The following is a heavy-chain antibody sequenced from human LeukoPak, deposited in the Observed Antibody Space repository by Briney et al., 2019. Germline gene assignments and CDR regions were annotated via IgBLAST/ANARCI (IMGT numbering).Heavy chain of an antibody. CDR2: ISCEGSNK. CDR1: GFTFSSYG. D-gene: IGHD6-19*01. J-gene: IGHJ3*02. V-gene: IGHV3-30*18. CDR3: AKPSSEDAFDI. Sequence: PGRSLRLSCAASGFTFSSYGMHWVRQAPGKGLEWVAVISCEGSNKYYADSVKGRFTISRANSKNTLYLQMNSLRAEDTAVYYCAKPSSEDAFDIWGQGTMVTVSS.